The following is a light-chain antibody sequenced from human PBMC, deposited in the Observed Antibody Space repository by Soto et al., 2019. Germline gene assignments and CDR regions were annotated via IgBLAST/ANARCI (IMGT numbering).Light chain of an antibody. Sequence: DTQMTQSPSSLSASVGDRVTITCRASEGISRDLGWFQLKPGEAPKRLIYAASSLQAGVPPRFSGSGSGTEFNLTINSLQPEDFATYYCLQHRTYPWTFGQGTKV. V-gene: IGKV1-17*01. CDR2: AAS. CDR3: LQHRTYPWT. J-gene: IGKJ1*01. CDR1: EGISRD.